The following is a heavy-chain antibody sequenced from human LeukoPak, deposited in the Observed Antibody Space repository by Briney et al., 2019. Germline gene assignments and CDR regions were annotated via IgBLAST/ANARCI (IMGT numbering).Heavy chain of an antibody. D-gene: IGHD3-22*01. Sequence: SETLSLTCTVSGGSISSSSYYWAWIRQPPGKGLEWIGSIYYSGTTYYNSSLKSRLTISVDTSKNQFSLKLNSVTAADTAIYYCARDVPYYYDSSGYYSPFDCWGQGTLVTVSS. CDR1: GGSISSSSYY. V-gene: IGHV4-39*02. J-gene: IGHJ4*02. CDR2: IYYSGTT. CDR3: ARDVPYYYDSSGYYSPFDC.